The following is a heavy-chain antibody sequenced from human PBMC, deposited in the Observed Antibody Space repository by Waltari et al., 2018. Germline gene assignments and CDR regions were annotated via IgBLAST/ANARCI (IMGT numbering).Heavy chain of an antibody. V-gene: IGHV3-73*01. CDR2: IRSKANSYAT. Sequence: EVQLVESGGGLVQPGGSLKLSCAASGFTFSGSAMHWVRRASGKGLEGVGRIRSKANSYATADAASVKGRCTISRDDSKNTAYLQMNSLKTEDTAVYYCTRHHGGQPGNYWGQGTLVTVSS. D-gene: IGHD3-16*01. J-gene: IGHJ4*02. CDR3: TRHHGGQPGNY. CDR1: GFTFSGSA.